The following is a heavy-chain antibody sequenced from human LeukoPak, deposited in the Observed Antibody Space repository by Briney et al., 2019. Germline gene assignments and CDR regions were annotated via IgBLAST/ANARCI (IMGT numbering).Heavy chain of an antibody. CDR3: TRDIGSGDYVFFDS. J-gene: IGHJ4*02. CDR2: LYNNGST. Sequence: PSETLSLTCTVSDASVSGYYWSWIRLPAGKGLEWIGRLYNNGSTNCNPSLKSRVTMSVDTSKNQLSLRLKSVTAAGTAVYYCTRDIGSGDYVFFDSWGQGTRVIVSS. CDR1: DASVSGYY. V-gene: IGHV4-4*07. D-gene: IGHD4-17*01.